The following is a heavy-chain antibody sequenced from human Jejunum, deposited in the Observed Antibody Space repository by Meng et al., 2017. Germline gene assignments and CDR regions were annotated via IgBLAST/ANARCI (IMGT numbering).Heavy chain of an antibody. V-gene: IGHV4-34*01. CDR3: TRGTDRAKSGDY. J-gene: IGHJ4*02. CDR1: GGSSSGCY. D-gene: IGHD1-14*01. CDR2: SHPSGST. Sequence: QVQLRQWLSGLLKPSETLSLTVAVYGGSSSGCYVSWIRQPPGKGLEWIGQSHPSGSTDYNPSLKSRLTISLDTSKNQFSLSLNSATAADTGIYYCTRGTDRAKSGDYWGQGTLVTVSS.